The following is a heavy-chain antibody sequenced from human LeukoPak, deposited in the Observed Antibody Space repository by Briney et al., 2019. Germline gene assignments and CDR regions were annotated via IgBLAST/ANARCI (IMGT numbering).Heavy chain of an antibody. CDR2: INPNSGGT. Sequence: ASVKVSCKASGYTFTSYGISWVRQAPGQGLEWMGWINPNSGGTNYAQKFQGRVTMTRDTSISTAYMELSRLRSDDTAVYYCARRSGSGPARPLTNWFDPWGQGTLVTVSS. CDR3: ARRSGSGPARPLTNWFDP. CDR1: GYTFTSYG. J-gene: IGHJ5*02. V-gene: IGHV1-2*02. D-gene: IGHD6-6*01.